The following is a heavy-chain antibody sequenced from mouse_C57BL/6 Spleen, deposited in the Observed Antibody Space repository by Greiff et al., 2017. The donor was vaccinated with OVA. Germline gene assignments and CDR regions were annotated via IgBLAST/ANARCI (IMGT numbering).Heavy chain of an antibody. Sequence: VQLQQSGPELVKPGASVKIPCKASGYTFTDYNMDWVKQSHGKSLEWIGDINPNNGGTIYNQKFKGKATLTVDKSSSTAYMELRSLTSEDTAVYYCARSDYGSSAFAYWGQGTLGTVSA. J-gene: IGHJ3*01. V-gene: IGHV1-18*01. CDR1: GYTFTDYN. CDR3: ARSDYGSSAFAY. D-gene: IGHD1-1*01. CDR2: INPNNGGT.